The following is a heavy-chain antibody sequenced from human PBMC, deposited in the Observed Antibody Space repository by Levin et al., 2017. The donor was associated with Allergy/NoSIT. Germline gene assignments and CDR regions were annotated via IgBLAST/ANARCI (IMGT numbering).Heavy chain of an antibody. CDR2: INHGGSS. D-gene: IGHD3-10*01. CDR3: ARGFPYYGSPSGGSTRFDY. J-gene: IGHJ4*02. V-gene: IGHV4-34*01. Sequence: SETLSLTCAVNSGAFSGFFWTWIRQTPGKGLEWIGEINHGGSSNYNPSLRSRVTISIDTSKKHFSLKMNSVTAADTAVYYCARGFPYYGSPSGGSTRFDYWGQGTLVSVSS. CDR1: SGAFSGFF.